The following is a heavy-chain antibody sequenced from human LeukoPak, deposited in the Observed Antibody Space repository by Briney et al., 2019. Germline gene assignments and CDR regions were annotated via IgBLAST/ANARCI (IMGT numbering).Heavy chain of an antibody. CDR3: ARDFAREFTIDY. V-gene: IGHV3-48*01. CDR2: ISSSSNII. J-gene: IGHJ4*02. Sequence: PGGSLRLSCAASGFTFSNYNMNWVRQPPGKGLQWVSYISSSSNIIYYADSVKGRFTISRDNAKNSLFLQMNSLRAEDTALYYCARDFAREFTIDYWGQGTLVTVSS. CDR1: GFTFSNYN. D-gene: IGHD3-10*01.